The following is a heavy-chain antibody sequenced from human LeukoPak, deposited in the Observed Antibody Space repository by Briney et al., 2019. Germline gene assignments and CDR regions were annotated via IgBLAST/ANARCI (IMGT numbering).Heavy chain of an antibody. D-gene: IGHD1-26*01. CDR3: ARDSGSYYYNYFDY. Sequence: ASVKVSCKASGYTFTSYGISWVRQAPGQGLEWMGWISAYNGNTNYAQKLQGRVTMTTDTSTSTAYMELRSLRSDDTAVYYCARDSGSYYYNYFDYWGQGTLVTVPS. J-gene: IGHJ4*02. V-gene: IGHV1-18*01. CDR2: ISAYNGNT. CDR1: GYTFTSYG.